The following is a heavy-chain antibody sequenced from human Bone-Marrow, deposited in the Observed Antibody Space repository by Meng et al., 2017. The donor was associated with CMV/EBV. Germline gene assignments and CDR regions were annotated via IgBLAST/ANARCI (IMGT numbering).Heavy chain of an antibody. Sequence: ASVKVSCKASGYTFTGYYMHWVRQAPGQGLEWMGWINPNSGGTNYAQKFQGRVTMTRDTSISTAYMELSRLRSDDTAVYYCARDRRDYYDIGYAFDIWGQGTMVTVSS. CDR1: GYTFTGYY. CDR2: INPNSGGT. V-gene: IGHV1-2*02. CDR3: ARDRRDYYDIGYAFDI. D-gene: IGHD3-22*01. J-gene: IGHJ3*02.